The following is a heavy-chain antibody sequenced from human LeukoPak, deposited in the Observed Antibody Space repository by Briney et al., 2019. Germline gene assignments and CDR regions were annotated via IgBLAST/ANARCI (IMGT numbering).Heavy chain of an antibody. D-gene: IGHD3-9*01. CDR2: IYCSGST. CDR3: ARHQLLRYFDWLLGGHDAFDI. Sequence: SETLSLTCTVSGGSISSYYWSWIRQPPGKGLEWIGYIYCSGSTNYNPSLKSRVTISVDTSKNQFSLKLSSVTAADTAVYYCARHQLLRYFDWLLGGHDAFDIWGQGTMVTVSS. V-gene: IGHV4-59*08. CDR1: GGSISSYY. J-gene: IGHJ3*02.